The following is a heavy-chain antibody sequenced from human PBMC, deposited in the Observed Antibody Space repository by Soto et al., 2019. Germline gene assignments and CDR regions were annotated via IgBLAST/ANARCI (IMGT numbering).Heavy chain of an antibody. V-gene: IGHV4-39*01. CDR1: VASIISTTEY. CDR2: ISSIGST. Sequence: SETRYLTCTVSVASIISTTEYGGWIRPRPGRGLEWIGTISSIGSTYYNPSLEGRVTISVDTSKNQFSLKVTSVTAADTGLYYCARQDHGDYEFFFDYWGQGTLVTVSS. D-gene: IGHD4-17*01. J-gene: IGHJ4*02. CDR3: ARQDHGDYEFFFDY.